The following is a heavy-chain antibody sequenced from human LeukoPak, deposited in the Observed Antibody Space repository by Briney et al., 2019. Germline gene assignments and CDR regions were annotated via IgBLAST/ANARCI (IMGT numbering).Heavy chain of an antibody. V-gene: IGHV1-69*05. D-gene: IGHD3-22*01. CDR2: IIPIFGTA. CDR3: AADDSSGYYLLNLTG. J-gene: IGHJ4*02. CDR1: GGTFSSYA. Sequence: GSSVKVSCKASGGTFSSYAISWVRQAPGQGLEWMGGIIPIFGTANYAQKFQERVTITRDMSTSTAYMELSSLRSEDTAVYYCAADDSSGYYLLNLTGWGQGTLVTVSS.